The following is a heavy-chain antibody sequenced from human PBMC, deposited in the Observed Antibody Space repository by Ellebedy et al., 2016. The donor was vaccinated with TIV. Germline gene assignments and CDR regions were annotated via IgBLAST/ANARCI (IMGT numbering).Heavy chain of an antibody. CDR3: ARGNWYCDL. Sequence: LSLTCAASGFTFSDHYMNWVRQAPGKGLEWVGFIRSKTYGGTTEYAASVKGRFTISRDDSKNSVYLQMNSLKTEDTAVYYCARGNWYCDLWGRGTLVTVSA. CDR1: GFTFSDHY. V-gene: IGHV3-72*01. CDR2: IRSKTYGGTT. J-gene: IGHJ2*01.